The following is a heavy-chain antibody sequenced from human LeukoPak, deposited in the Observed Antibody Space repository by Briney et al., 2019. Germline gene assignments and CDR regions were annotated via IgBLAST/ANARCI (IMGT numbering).Heavy chain of an antibody. V-gene: IGHV1-2*02. CDR2: INPNSGAT. D-gene: IGHD1-1*01. CDR1: GYTFTDYN. CDR3: ARDASRTTAPDDY. Sequence: ASVKVSCKTSGYTFTDYNMHWVRQAPGQGLEWLGWINPNSGATNYAQKFQGRVTMTRDTSISTVYIELSRLTSDDTAVYYCARDASRTTAPDDYWGQGTLVTVSS. J-gene: IGHJ4*02.